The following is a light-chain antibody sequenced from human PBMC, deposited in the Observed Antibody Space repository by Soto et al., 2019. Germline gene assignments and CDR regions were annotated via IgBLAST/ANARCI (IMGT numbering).Light chain of an antibody. J-gene: IGKJ4*01. V-gene: IGKV1-13*02. CDR3: QQFYSYPLT. Sequence: AIQLTQSPSSLSASVGDRVTITCRASQGISSALAWYQQKPGKGPKLLIYDASRLESGVPSRFSGSGSGTAFTLTISSLQPEDFATYSCQQFYSYPLTFGGGTKVEI. CDR1: QGISSA. CDR2: DAS.